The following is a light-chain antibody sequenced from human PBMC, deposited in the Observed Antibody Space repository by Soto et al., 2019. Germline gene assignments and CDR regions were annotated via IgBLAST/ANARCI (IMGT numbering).Light chain of an antibody. CDR3: QQRGNRPPWT. CDR2: DAS. Sequence: GMTQSPATLSLSPGERATLSCRASQSVGKYLVWYQQKPGQAPRLLIYDASNRATGIPARFSGSGSGTDFTLTISSLEPEDFAVYYCQQRGNRPPWTFGQGTKVDTK. J-gene: IGKJ1*01. V-gene: IGKV3-11*01. CDR1: QSVGKY.